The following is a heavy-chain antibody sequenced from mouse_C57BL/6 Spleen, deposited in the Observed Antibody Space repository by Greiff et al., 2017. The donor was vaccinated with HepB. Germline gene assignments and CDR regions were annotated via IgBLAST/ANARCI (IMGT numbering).Heavy chain of an antibody. CDR3: AREYYSNLDY. CDR2: INPNNGGT. D-gene: IGHD2-5*01. V-gene: IGHV1-26*01. J-gene: IGHJ2*01. Sequence: VQLQQSGPELVKPGASVKISCKASGYTFTDYYMNWVKQSHGKSLEWIGDINPNNGGTSYNQKFKGKATLTVDKSSSTAYMELRSLTSEDSAVYYCAREYYSNLDYWGQGTTLTVSS. CDR1: GYTFTDYY.